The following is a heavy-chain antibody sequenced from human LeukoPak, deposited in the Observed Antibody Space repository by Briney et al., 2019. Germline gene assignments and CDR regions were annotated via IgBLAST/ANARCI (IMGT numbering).Heavy chain of an antibody. Sequence: GGSLRLSCAASGFTFDDFAMHWVRQAPGKGLEWVSLISGDGGNTYYADSVKGRLTISRDNSKESLYLQMNSLRTEDTAFYYCAKESSYYYASGSLGYWGQGTLVTVSS. V-gene: IGHV3-43*02. CDR3: AKESSYYYASGSLGY. J-gene: IGHJ4*02. D-gene: IGHD3-10*01. CDR1: GFTFDDFA. CDR2: ISGDGGNT.